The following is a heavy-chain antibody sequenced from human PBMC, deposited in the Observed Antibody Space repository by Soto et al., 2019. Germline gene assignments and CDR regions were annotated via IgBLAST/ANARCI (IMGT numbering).Heavy chain of an antibody. V-gene: IGHV4-4*02. Sequence: QVQLQESGPGLVKPSGTLTLTCVVSGGSISNNNWWSWVRQSPGKGLEWIGEIYHSGSINYNPSRKSRVPVSVDKSKNQFSLKLSSVTAADAAVYYCARVRAAGTCFDYWGQGTLVTVSS. J-gene: IGHJ4*02. CDR3: ARVRAAGTCFDY. CDR1: GGSISNNNW. CDR2: IYHSGSI. D-gene: IGHD6-13*01.